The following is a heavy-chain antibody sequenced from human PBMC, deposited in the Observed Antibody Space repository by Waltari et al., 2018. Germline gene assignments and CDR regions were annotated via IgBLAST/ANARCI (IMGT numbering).Heavy chain of an antibody. CDR2: FNPEDEET. Sequence: QVQLVQSGAEVKKPGASVKVSCKVSGYTLTELSIDWVRQAPGKGLEWMGTFNPEDEETIFAQKFQGRVTMTEDTSTDTAYMELSSLRSEDTAVYYCATGLSVVVGFDYWGQGTLVTVSS. CDR3: ATGLSVVVGFDY. CDR1: GYTLTELS. D-gene: IGHD2-15*01. V-gene: IGHV1-24*01. J-gene: IGHJ4*02.